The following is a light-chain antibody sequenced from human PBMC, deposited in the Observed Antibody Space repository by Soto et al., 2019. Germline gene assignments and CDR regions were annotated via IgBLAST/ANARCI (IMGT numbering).Light chain of an antibody. Sequence: DIQLTQSPSFLSASVGDRVTITCRASQGISSYLAWYQQKPGKAPKLLIYAASTLQSGVPSRFSGSGSGTEFTLTISSLQPEDFATYYCQQLNSYPQRLTFGPGTKVDIK. CDR1: QGISSY. J-gene: IGKJ3*01. CDR3: QQLNSYPQRLT. CDR2: AAS. V-gene: IGKV1-9*01.